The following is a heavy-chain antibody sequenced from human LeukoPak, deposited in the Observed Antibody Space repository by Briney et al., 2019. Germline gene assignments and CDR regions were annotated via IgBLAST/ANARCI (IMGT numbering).Heavy chain of an antibody. CDR1: GFTFSSYW. CDR3: APLPSGTRYFDL. CDR2: ISGSGGST. Sequence: GGSLRLSCAASGFTFSSYWMSWVRQAPGKGLEWVSGISGSGGSTYYADSVKGRFTISRDNSKNTLYLQMNSLRAEDTAVYYCAPLPSGTRYFDLWGRGTLVTVSS. J-gene: IGHJ2*01. V-gene: IGHV3-23*01.